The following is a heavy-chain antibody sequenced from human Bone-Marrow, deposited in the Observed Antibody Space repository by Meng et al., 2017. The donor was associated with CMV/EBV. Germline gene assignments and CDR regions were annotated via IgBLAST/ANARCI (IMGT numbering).Heavy chain of an antibody. CDR1: GCSVSSGSYY. CDR2: IYYSGST. J-gene: IGHJ4*02. V-gene: IGHV4-61*01. CDR3: ARDIAYCSSTSCPPDC. D-gene: IGHD2-2*01. Sequence: SETLSLTCTVSGCSVSSGSYYWSWIRQPPGKGLEWIGYIYYSGSTNYNPSLKSRVTISVDTSKNQFSLKLSSVTAADTAVYYCARDIAYCSSTSCPPDCWGQGTLVTVSS.